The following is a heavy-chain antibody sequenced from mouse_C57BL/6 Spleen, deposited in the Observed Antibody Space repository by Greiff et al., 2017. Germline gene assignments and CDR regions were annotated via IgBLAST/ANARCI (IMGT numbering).Heavy chain of an antibody. CDR1: GFTFSDYG. D-gene: IGHD1-1*01. Sequence: EVMLVESGGGLVKPGGSLKLSCAASGFTFSDYGMHWVRQAPQKGLEWVAYISSGSNTIYYADTVQGRFTISRDNAKNTLFLQMTSLRSEDTAMYYCARPNYYGSSYTPYAMDYWGQGTSVTVSS. J-gene: IGHJ4*01. CDR2: ISSGSNTI. CDR3: ARPNYYGSSYTPYAMDY. V-gene: IGHV5-17*01.